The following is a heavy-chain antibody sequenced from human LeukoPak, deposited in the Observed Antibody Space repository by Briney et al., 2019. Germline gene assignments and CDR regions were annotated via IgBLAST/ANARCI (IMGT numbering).Heavy chain of an antibody. V-gene: IGHV3-23*01. D-gene: IGHD6-19*01. CDR2: ISGSGNRT. CDR1: GFTFSSYA. CDR3: AKDLLPYSSGWYYFDY. Sequence: PGGSLRLSCAVSGFTFSSYAISWVRQAPGKGLEWVSTISGSGNRTYYADSVKGRFTISRDNSKNTLYLQMNSLRAEDTAVYYCAKDLLPYSSGWYYFDYWGQGTLVTVSS. J-gene: IGHJ4*02.